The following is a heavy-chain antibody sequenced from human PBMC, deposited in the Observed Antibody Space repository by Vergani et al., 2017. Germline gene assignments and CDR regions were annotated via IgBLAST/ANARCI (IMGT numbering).Heavy chain of an antibody. CDR3: AKDRRIAVAGTFDY. CDR1: GFTFSSYA. CDR2: ISCSGGST. D-gene: IGHD6-19*01. J-gene: IGHJ4*02. V-gene: IGHV3-23*01. Sequence: EVQLLESGGGLVQPGGSLRLSCAASGFTFSSYAMSWVRQAPGKGLEWVSAISCSGGSTYYADSVKGRFTLSRDNSKNTLYLQMNSLRAEDTAVYYCAKDRRIAVAGTFDYWGQGTLVTVSS.